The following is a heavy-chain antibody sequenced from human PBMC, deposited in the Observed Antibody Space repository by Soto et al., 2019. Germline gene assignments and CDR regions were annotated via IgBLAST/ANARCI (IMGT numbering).Heavy chain of an antibody. CDR2: IYYSGST. Sequence: QVQLQESGPGLVKPSQTLSLTCAVSGGSISSGGYYWSWIRQHPGKGLEWIGYIYYSGSTYYNPSLKSRVTISVDTSKNQFSLKLSYVTAADTRMFYCARACTSGYPTSIHYWGQGTLVTVSS. CDR1: GGSISSGGYY. CDR3: ARACTSGYPTSIHY. V-gene: IGHV4-31*11. D-gene: IGHD2-8*01. J-gene: IGHJ4*02.